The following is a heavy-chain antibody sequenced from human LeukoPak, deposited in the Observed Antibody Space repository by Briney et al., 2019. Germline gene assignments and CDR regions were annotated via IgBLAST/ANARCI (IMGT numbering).Heavy chain of an antibody. CDR1: GGSISRSS. J-gene: IGHJ4*02. D-gene: IGHD5-12*01. CDR3: ARVSVGNSGYDTIDY. Sequence: SETLSLTCAVSGGSISRSSWSWIRQPPGKGLEWIGYIYYRGSTHYNPSLKSRVTISVDTSKNQFSLRLSSVTAADTAVYYCARVSVGNSGYDTIDYWGQGTLVTVSS. CDR2: IYYRGST. V-gene: IGHV4-59*01.